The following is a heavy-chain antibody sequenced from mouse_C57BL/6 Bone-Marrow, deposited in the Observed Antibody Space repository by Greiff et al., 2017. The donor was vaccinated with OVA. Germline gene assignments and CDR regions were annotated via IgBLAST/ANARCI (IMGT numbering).Heavy chain of an antibody. J-gene: IGHJ2*01. CDR2: INPSTGGT. Sequence: VQLQQSGPELVKPGASVKISCKASGYSFTGYYMHWVKQSSEKSLEWIGEINPSTGGTSYNQKFKGKATLTVDKSSSTAYMQLKSLTSEDSAVYYCASLYYGNFHFDYWGQGTTLTVSS. CDR3: ASLYYGNFHFDY. D-gene: IGHD2-1*01. CDR1: GYSFTGYY. V-gene: IGHV1-43*01.